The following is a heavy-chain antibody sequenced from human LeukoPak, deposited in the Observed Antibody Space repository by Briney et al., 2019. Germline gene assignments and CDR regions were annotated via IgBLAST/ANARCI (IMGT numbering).Heavy chain of an antibody. V-gene: IGHV4-59*08. J-gene: IGHJ4*02. Sequence: SETLSLTCTVSSGSISGYYWSWIRQPPGKGLEWIAYIYYSETTNYNPSLNSRVTISLDTSKRQFSLKLSSVTAADTAVYYCARVGSSWYWDDYWGQGTLVTVSS. CDR1: SGSISGYY. CDR2: IYYSETT. D-gene: IGHD6-13*01. CDR3: ARVGSSWYWDDY.